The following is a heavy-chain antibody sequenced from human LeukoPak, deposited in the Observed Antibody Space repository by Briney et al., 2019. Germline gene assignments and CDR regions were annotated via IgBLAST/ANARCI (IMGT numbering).Heavy chain of an antibody. V-gene: IGHV4-34*01. Sequence: SETLSLTCAVYGGSFSGYYWSWIRQPPGKGLEGSGEINHSGSTNYNPSLKSRVTISVDTSKNQFSLKLSSVTAADTAVYYCAKSSMVRGVISRLRWFDPWGQGTLVTVSS. J-gene: IGHJ5*02. CDR2: INHSGST. CDR3: AKSSMVRGVISRLRWFDP. CDR1: GGSFSGYY. D-gene: IGHD3-10*01.